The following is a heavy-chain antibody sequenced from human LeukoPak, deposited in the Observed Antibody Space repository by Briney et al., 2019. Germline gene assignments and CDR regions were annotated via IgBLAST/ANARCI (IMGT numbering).Heavy chain of an antibody. D-gene: IGHD2-2*01. CDR1: GDSINSYY. V-gene: IGHV4-59*08. Sequence: SSETLSLTCTVSGDSINSYYWSWIRQPPGKGLEWIGDIYYSGRTNYNPSLKSRVTVSVDTSKNQFSLKLSSVTAADTAVYHCARRDGYCSSSSCYFARFDPWGQGTLATVSS. J-gene: IGHJ5*02. CDR2: IYYSGRT. CDR3: ARRDGYCSSSSCYFARFDP.